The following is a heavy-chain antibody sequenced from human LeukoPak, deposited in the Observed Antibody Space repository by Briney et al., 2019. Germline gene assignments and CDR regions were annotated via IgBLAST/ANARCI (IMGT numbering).Heavy chain of an antibody. J-gene: IGHJ4*02. V-gene: IGHV4-59*11. CDR2: IYYSGDT. Sequence: SETLSLTCGVSGDSINSHYWSWIRQPPGKGLEWVGYIYYSGDTDYNPSLKSRVTISVDTSKNQFSLTLSSVTAADTAVYYCARGQKYRNGYTVTELGSGYFDYWGQGTLVTVSS. D-gene: IGHD5-18*01. CDR1: GDSINSHY. CDR3: ARGQKYRNGYTVTELGSGYFDY.